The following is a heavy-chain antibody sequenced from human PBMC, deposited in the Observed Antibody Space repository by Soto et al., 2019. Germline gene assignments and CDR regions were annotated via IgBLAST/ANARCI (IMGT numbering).Heavy chain of an antibody. CDR2: ISTTSSYI. V-gene: IGHV3-21*01. J-gene: IGHJ4*02. D-gene: IGHD4-4*01. CDR3: AREGSLYNDYISNCADY. CDR1: GFTFSSYS. Sequence: EVQLVKSGGGLVKPGGSLRLSCEASGFTFSSYSMIWVRQAPGKGLEWVSSISTTSSYIYYADSVKGRFTISRDNAKNSLYLLMNSLRAEDTAVYYCAREGSLYNDYISNCADYWGQGTLVTVSS.